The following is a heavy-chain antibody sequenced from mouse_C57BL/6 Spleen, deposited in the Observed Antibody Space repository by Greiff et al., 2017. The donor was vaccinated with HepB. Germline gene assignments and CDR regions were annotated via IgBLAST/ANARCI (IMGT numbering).Heavy chain of an antibody. V-gene: IGHV1-80*01. Sequence: QVQLQQSGAELVKPGASVKISCKASGYAFSSYWMNWVKQRPGQGLEWIGQIYPGDGDTNYNGKFKGKATMTADKSSSTAYMQLSSLTSEDSAVYVCARGESGNYLSWFAYWGQGTLVTVSA. CDR1: GYAFSSYW. CDR3: ARGESGNYLSWFAY. D-gene: IGHD2-1*01. J-gene: IGHJ3*01. CDR2: IYPGDGDT.